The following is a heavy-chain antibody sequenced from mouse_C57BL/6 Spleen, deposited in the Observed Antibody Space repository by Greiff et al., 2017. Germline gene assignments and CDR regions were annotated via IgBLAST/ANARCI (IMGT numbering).Heavy chain of an antibody. Sequence: VKLMESGPGLVAPSQSLSITCTASGFSLTSYGVHWVRQPPGQGLEWLVVIWSDGSTTYNSALKSRLSISKDNSKSQVFLQMTSLQTDDTAMYYCARHVLLSGGAMDYWGQGTSVTVSS. J-gene: IGHJ4*01. V-gene: IGHV2-6-1*01. CDR1: GFSLTSYG. CDR2: IWSDGST. D-gene: IGHD2-10*01. CDR3: ARHVLLSGGAMDY.